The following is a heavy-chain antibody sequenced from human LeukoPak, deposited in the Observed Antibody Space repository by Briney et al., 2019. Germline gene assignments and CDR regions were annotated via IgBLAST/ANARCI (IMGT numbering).Heavy chain of an antibody. V-gene: IGHV3-53*01. Sequence: GGSLRLSCAASGFSVSNNYMSWVRQAPGKGLEWVSIIYSGGMTYYADSVKGRFTISRDNSKNTLSLQMNSLRAEDTAIYYCTRDGEYSSSGAFDIWGQGALVTVSS. CDR2: IYSGGMT. CDR3: TRDGEYSSSGAFDI. J-gene: IGHJ3*02. D-gene: IGHD6-6*01. CDR1: GFSVSNNY.